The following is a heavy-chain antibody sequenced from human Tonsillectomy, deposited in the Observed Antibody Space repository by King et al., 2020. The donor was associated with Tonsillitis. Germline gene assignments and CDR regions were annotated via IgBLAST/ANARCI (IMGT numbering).Heavy chain of an antibody. CDR2: IKSKTDGGTT. Sequence: VQLVESGGGLVKPGGSLTLSCVASGLTFSNAWMTWVRQAPGKGLEWVGRIKSKTDGGTTDYAAPVKGRFTISRDDSKNTLFLQMNSLKTEDTTVYYCTTRVFATVAFDIWGQGTMVPVSS. CDR3: TTRVFATVAFDI. CDR1: GLTFSNAW. D-gene: IGHD3-16*02. V-gene: IGHV3-15*01. J-gene: IGHJ3*02.